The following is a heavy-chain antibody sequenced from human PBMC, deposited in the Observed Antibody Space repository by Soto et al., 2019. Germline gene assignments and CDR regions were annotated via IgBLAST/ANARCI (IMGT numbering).Heavy chain of an antibody. Sequence: GGSLRLSCAAYGLTFSSYAMTWVRQAPGKGQEWVSAIFVGGDTTYYADSVKGRFTISRDDSKSTLFLQLNSLRAEDTAVYYFSKVSGRGYTYGQPWFGPWGQGTPVTI. CDR2: IFVGGDTT. CDR1: GLTFSSYA. J-gene: IGHJ5*02. CDR3: SKVSGRGYTYGQPWFGP. V-gene: IGHV3-23*01. D-gene: IGHD5-18*01.